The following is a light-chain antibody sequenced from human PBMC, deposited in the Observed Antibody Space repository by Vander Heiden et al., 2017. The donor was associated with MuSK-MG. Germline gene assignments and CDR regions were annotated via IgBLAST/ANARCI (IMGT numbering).Light chain of an antibody. J-gene: IGKJ1*01. CDR2: RAS. Sequence: EMELTQSPGTLSLSPGERATLSCRASQSVSSDYLAWFQQKSGQAPRLLIFRASISDAGIPDRFRGRGSATDFTLTISILEPDDFAMSYCQQDGTSPGTFGQGTRVEIK. CDR3: QQDGTSPGT. CDR1: QSVSSDY. V-gene: IGKV3-20*01.